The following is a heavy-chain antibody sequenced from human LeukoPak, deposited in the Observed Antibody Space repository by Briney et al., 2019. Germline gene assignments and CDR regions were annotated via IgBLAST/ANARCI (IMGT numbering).Heavy chain of an antibody. CDR2: ISGSGGST. J-gene: IGHJ6*03. V-gene: IGHV3-23*01. Sequence: GGSLRLSCAASGFTFSSYDMSWVRQAPGKGLEWVSAISGSGGSTYYADSVKGRFTISRDNSKNTLYLQMNSLRAEDTAVYYCARYPHYSSSSGFGDYYYCMDVWGKGTTVTVSS. D-gene: IGHD6-6*01. CDR1: GFTFSSYD. CDR3: ARYPHYSSSSGFGDYYYCMDV.